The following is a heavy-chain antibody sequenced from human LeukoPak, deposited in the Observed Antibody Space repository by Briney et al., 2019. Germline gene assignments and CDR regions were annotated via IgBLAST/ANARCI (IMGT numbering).Heavy chain of an antibody. CDR3: ATATYYSDSSGHFDY. Sequence: ASVKVSCKVSGRTLTELFMHWVRQAPGKGLEWMGGFDPEDGETIYAQKFQGRVAMTEDTSTDTAYMELASLRSEDTALYFCATATYYSDSSGHFDYWGQGTLVTVSS. CDR2: FDPEDGET. CDR1: GRTLTELF. V-gene: IGHV1-24*01. D-gene: IGHD3-22*01. J-gene: IGHJ4*02.